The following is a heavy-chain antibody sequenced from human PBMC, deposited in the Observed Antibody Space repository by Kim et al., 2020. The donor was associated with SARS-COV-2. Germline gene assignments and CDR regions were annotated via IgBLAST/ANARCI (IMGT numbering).Heavy chain of an antibody. D-gene: IGHD2-15*01. Sequence: GGSLRLSCAASGFTFSSYAMNWVRQAPGKGLEWVSSISSSGSTIYYADSVKGRFTISRDNAKNSLYLQMNSLRAEDTAVYYCAHGPTLTRDIYIDSWGQG. CDR1: GFTFSSYA. V-gene: IGHV3-21*01. CDR2: ISSSGSTI. CDR3: AHGPTLTRDIYIDS. J-gene: IGHJ4*02.